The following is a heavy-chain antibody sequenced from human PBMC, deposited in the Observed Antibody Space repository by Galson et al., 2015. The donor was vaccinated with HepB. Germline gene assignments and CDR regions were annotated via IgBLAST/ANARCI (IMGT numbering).Heavy chain of an antibody. CDR2: IDPTDSYT. CDR1: GYSFSNYW. D-gene: IGHD5-12*01. V-gene: IGHV5-10-1*01. CDR3: ARTSSAYDYVDS. Sequence: QSGAEVKKPGESLRISCKGSGYSFSNYWITWVRQVPGKGLEWMGRIDPTDSYTNYSPSFRGHVTISTDKSISTAYLQWSSRKASDTAIFYCARTSSAYDYVDSWGQGTLVTVSS. J-gene: IGHJ4*02.